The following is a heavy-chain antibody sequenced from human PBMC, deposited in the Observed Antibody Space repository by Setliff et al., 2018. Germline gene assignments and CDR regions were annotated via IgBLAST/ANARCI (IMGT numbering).Heavy chain of an antibody. D-gene: IGHD1-26*01. J-gene: IGHJ3*02. V-gene: IGHV4-38-2*02. CDR1: GSAISSGHY. CDR2: FRPSGRT. Sequence: ASETLSLTCAVSGSAISSGHYWGWIRQPPGKGGLEWIGSFRPSGRTYYNPSLKSRVTISLDTSRKQFSLKLTSVTAADTAVYYCARDASASDGRNAFDIWGQGTMVTVSS. CDR3: ARDASASDGRNAFDI.